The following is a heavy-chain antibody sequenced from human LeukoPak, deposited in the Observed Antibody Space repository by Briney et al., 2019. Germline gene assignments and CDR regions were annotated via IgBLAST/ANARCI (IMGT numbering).Heavy chain of an antibody. CDR2: IYSSGRT. V-gene: IGHV4-4*07. CDR1: GAAIRAFH. CDR3: ARKDGDY. Sequence: PSETLSLTCTVSGAAIRAFHWTWFRQPAGKALEWIGLIYSSGRTLLNPSLKTRLAMSLDLTKNQLSLRLTSLTAAETAMYYCARKDGDYGGQGTLVTVS. J-gene: IGHJ4*02.